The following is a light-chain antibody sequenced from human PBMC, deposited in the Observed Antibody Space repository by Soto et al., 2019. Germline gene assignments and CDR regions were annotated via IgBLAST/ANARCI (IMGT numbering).Light chain of an antibody. J-gene: IGKJ4*01. CDR2: AAS. Sequence: IQMTQSPSSVSASVGDRVTITCRASQGISTWLAWYHQKPGKAPKLLIYAASSLQSGVPSRFSGSGSGTDFTLTISSLQXXXXXXYYCQQANSFPLLTFGGGTXVEIK. CDR3: QQANSFPLLT. V-gene: IGKV1D-12*01. CDR1: QGISTW.